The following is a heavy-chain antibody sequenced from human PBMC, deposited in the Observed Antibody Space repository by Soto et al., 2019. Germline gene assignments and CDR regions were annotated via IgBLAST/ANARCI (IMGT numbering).Heavy chain of an antibody. V-gene: IGHV1-2*02. CDR3: AKIYGDYTWGWFAFDI. CDR2: INPNSGGT. Sequence: ASVKVSCTASGSTFTGYYIHWVRLAPGQGLEWMGWINPNSGGTNYAQKFQGRVTMTRDTSISTAYMELSRLRYDDTAVYYCAKIYGDYTWGWFAFDIWGQGTMVTVSS. CDR1: GSTFTGYY. D-gene: IGHD4-17*01. J-gene: IGHJ3*02.